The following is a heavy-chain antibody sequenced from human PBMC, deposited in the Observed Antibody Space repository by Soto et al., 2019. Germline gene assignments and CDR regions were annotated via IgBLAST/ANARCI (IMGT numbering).Heavy chain of an antibody. J-gene: IGHJ4*02. D-gene: IGHD6-6*01. V-gene: IGHV1-69*13. CDR2: IIPIFGTA. CDR3: AIEYSSSPPYYPIGY. Sequence: SVKVSFKASGGTFSSYCISWVRQAPGQGLEWMGGIIPIFGTANYAQKFQGRVTITADESTSTAYMELSSLRSEDTAVYYCAIEYSSSPPYYPIGYWGQGTLVTVSS. CDR1: GGTFSSYC.